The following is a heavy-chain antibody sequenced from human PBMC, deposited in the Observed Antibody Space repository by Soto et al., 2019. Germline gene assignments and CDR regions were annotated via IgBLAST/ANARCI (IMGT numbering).Heavy chain of an antibody. CDR3: ARGMSRGYAGYYYYGMDV. V-gene: IGHV1-69*02. CDR2: IIPILGIA. Sequence: QVQLVQSGAEVKKPGSSVKVSCKASGGTFSSYTISWVRQAPGQGLEWMGRIIPILGIANYAQKFQGRVTMTADKSTSTAYMELSRLRSEDTAVYYCARGMSRGYAGYYYYGMDVWGQGTTVTVSS. D-gene: IGHD5-12*01. CDR1: GGTFSSYT. J-gene: IGHJ6*02.